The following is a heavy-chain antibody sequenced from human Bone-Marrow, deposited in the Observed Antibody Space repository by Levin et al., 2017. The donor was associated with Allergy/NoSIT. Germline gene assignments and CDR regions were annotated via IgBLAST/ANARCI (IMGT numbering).Heavy chain of an antibody. J-gene: IGHJ4*02. CDR2: MNPNSGNT. Sequence: GESLKISCKASGYTFTSYDINWVRQATGQGLEWMGWMNPNSGNTGYAQKFQGRVTMTRNTSISTAYMELSSLRSEDTAVYYCASTPEADMVRGVIGEGAFWGQGTLVTVSS. CDR3: ASTPEADMVRGVIGEGAF. CDR1: GYTFTSYD. D-gene: IGHD3-10*01. V-gene: IGHV1-8*01.